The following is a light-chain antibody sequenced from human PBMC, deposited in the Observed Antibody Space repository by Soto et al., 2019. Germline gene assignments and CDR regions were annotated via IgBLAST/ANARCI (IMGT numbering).Light chain of an antibody. CDR3: QKYNSAPRT. CDR2: AAS. J-gene: IGKJ4*01. CDR1: QGISNY. Sequence: DVQMTQAPSSRSASVGDRVTITCRASQGISNYLAWYQQKPGKVPKLLIYAASILQSGVPSRFSGSGSGTDSTLTISSLQPEDVATYYCQKYNSAPRTFGGGTKVEIK. V-gene: IGKV1-27*01.